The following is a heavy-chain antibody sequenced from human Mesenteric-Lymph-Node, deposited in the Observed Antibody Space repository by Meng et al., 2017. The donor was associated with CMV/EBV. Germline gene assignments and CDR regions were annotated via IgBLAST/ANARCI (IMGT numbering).Heavy chain of an antibody. V-gene: IGHV6-1*01. Sequence: ISGDRVSRNSATWNWIRQSPSSGLEWLGRTYYSSQWSNDYAVSVKSRITINPDTSKNQYSLHLNSVTPEDTAVYYCARDDSGNYFDFWGQGTLVTVSS. D-gene: IGHD4-17*01. J-gene: IGHJ4*02. CDR2: TYYSSQWSN. CDR1: GDRVSRNSAT. CDR3: ARDDSGNYFDF.